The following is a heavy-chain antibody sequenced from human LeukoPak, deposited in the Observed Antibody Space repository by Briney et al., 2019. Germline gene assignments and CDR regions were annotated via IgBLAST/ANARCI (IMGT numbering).Heavy chain of an antibody. V-gene: IGHV3-69-1*01. CDR1: GFTFSDFI. CDR2: ISSSNI. CDR3: ARGGRSLDY. Sequence: SGGSPRLSCAASGFTFSDFIMHWVRQAPGKGLEWVSSISSSNIYYADSVKGRFTISRDNAKNSLFLQMNSLRAEDTAVYYCARGGRSLDYWGQGTLVTVSS. J-gene: IGHJ4*02.